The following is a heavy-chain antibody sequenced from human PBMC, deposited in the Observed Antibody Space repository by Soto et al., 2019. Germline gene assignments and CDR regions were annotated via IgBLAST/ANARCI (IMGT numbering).Heavy chain of an antibody. D-gene: IGHD3-10*02. CDR2: IYPGDSDA. V-gene: IGHV5-51*01. J-gene: IGHJ4*02. CDR3: AKGCSMEYFDF. Sequence: GQEWMGIIYPGDSDARYSPSFQDHVTFSVDKSISTAYLQWSSLRASDTAMYYCAKGCSMEYFDFWGQGTL.